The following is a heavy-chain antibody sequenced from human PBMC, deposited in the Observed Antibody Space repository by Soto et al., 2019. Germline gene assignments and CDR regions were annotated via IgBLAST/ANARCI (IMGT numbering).Heavy chain of an antibody. J-gene: IGHJ5*02. V-gene: IGHV4-31*03. CDR1: GGSISSGGYY. Sequence: SETLSLTCTVSGGSISSGGYYWSWIRQHPGKGLEWIGYIYYSGSTYYNPSLKSRVTISVDTSKNQFSLKLSSVTAADTAVYYCARSYLDDGKWFDPWGQGTLVTVSS. CDR2: IYYSGST. D-gene: IGHD2-21*01. CDR3: ARSYLDDGKWFDP.